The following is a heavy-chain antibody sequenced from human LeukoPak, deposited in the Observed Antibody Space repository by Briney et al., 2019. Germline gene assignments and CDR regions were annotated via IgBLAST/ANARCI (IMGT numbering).Heavy chain of an antibody. J-gene: IGHJ6*03. Sequence: AGGSLSLSCAASGFTFSNYMMHWVRQAPGKGLDWVAVILEDGRYQYYADSVKGRFTISRDNARNSLFLQMNSLRADDTAIYYCARAGEMRYMDAWGKGTAVTVSS. V-gene: IGHV3-30*04. CDR1: GFTFSNYM. CDR2: ILEDGRYQ. D-gene: IGHD5-24*01. CDR3: ARAGEMRYMDA.